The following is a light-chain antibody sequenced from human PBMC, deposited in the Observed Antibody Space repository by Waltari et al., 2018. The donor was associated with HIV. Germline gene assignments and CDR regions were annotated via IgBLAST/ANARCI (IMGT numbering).Light chain of an antibody. CDR3: QTTDRNGVVA. Sequence: SSALTQTPSVSVSPGQTATITCSGEALPRQYAHWYHQGEGQAHLLVIFQDNKRPSGIPERFSASSSGTVLTLTISGVQTEDEGDYYCQTTDRNGVVAFGGGTKVTVL. J-gene: IGLJ2*01. CDR1: ALPRQY. CDR2: QDN. V-gene: IGLV3-25*03.